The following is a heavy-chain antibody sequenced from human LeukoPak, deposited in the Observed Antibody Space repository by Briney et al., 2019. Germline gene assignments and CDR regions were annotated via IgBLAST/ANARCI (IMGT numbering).Heavy chain of an antibody. CDR1: GYTLTELS. D-gene: IGHD3-3*01. J-gene: IGHJ4*02. CDR3: AVLPPYDFWSGRTQLYYFDY. Sequence: ASVKVSCKVSGYTLTELSMHWVRQAPGKGLEWMGGFDPEDGETIYAQKFQGRVTMTEDTSTDTAYMGLSSLRSEDTAVYYCAVLPPYDFWSGRTQLYYFDYWGQGTLVTVSS. V-gene: IGHV1-24*01. CDR2: FDPEDGET.